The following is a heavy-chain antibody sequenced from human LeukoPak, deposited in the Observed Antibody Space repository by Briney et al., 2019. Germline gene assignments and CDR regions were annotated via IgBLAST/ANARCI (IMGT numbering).Heavy chain of an antibody. Sequence: PGESLKISCRGSGYSFTTYWIGWLRQMPGKGLEWMGLIYPGDSDTRYSPSFQGQVTMSADKSINTAYLQWSSLKASDTAMYYCARRQGCSSTSCPPDSWGQGTLVTVSS. CDR3: ARRQGCSSTSCPPDS. D-gene: IGHD2-2*01. CDR2: IYPGDSDT. J-gene: IGHJ4*02. V-gene: IGHV5-51*01. CDR1: GYSFTTYW.